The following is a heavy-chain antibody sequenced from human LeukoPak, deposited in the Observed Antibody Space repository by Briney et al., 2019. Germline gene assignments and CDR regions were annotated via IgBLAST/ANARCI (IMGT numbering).Heavy chain of an antibody. CDR3: ARGPLNTFGVDA. CDR1: GFTFSSYE. Sequence: GGSLRLSCAASGFTFSSYEMSWVRQAPGKGLEWVSYISSSGSTIYYADSVKGRFTISRDNAKNSLYLQMNSLRAEDTALYYCARGPLNTFGVDAWGHGTTVTVSS. CDR2: ISSSGSTI. J-gene: IGHJ6*02. V-gene: IGHV3-48*03. D-gene: IGHD1/OR15-1a*01.